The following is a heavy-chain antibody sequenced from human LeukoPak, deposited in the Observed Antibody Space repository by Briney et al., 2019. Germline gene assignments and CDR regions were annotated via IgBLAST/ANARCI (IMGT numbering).Heavy chain of an antibody. CDR3: AKEAVNYGSGSYWRNWNWFDP. Sequence: GGSLRLSCAASGFTFSSYAMSWVRQAPGKGLEWVSAISGSGGSTYYADSVKGRFTISRDNSKNTLYLQMNSLRAEDTAVYYCAKEAVNYGSGSYWRNWNWFDPWGQGTLATVSS. CDR2: ISGSGGST. V-gene: IGHV3-23*01. CDR1: GFTFSSYA. D-gene: IGHD3-10*01. J-gene: IGHJ5*02.